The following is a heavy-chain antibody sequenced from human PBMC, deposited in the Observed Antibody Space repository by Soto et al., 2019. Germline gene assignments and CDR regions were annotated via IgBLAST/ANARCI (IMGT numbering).Heavy chain of an antibody. CDR2: IYSGGST. CDR1: GFTVSSNY. Sequence: EVQLVESGGGLVQPGGSLRLSCAASGFTVSSNYMSWVRQAPGKGLEWVSVIYSGGSTYYADSVKGRFTISRHNSKNTLYLQMNSLRAEDTAVYYCASRTTVTSYGAFDNWGQGTMVTVSS. CDR3: ASRTTVTSYGAFDN. V-gene: IGHV3-53*04. D-gene: IGHD4-17*01. J-gene: IGHJ3*02.